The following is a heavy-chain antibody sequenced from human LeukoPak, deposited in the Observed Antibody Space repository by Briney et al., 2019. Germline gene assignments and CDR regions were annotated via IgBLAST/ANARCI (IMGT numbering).Heavy chain of an antibody. J-gene: IGHJ4*02. CDR2: IYTSGST. Sequence: SETLSLTCTVSGGSISSSSYYWGWIRQPAGKGLEWIGRIYTSGSTKYNPSLKSRVTISVDTSKNQFSLKLSSVTAADTAVYYCARGTPTYYDSSGYYVYWGQGTLVTVSS. CDR1: GGSISSSSYY. CDR3: ARGTPTYYDSSGYYVY. V-gene: IGHV4-61*02. D-gene: IGHD3-22*01.